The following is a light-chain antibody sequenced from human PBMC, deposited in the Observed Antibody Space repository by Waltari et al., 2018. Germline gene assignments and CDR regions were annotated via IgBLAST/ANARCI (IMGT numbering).Light chain of an antibody. CDR2: EVS. J-gene: IGLJ1*01. V-gene: IGLV2-14*01. Sequence: QSALAQPASVSGSPGQSIAISCTGTSSDIGNYNYVSWYQQHPGKAPKLILYEVSDRPAGVSGRFSGSKAGHKATLTISGLQADDEADYYCSSYTNRATLRVFGTGTKVTVL. CDR3: SSYTNRATLRV. CDR1: SSDIGNYNY.